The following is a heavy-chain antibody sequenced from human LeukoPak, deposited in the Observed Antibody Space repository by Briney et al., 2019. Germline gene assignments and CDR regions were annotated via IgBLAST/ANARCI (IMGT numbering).Heavy chain of an antibody. D-gene: IGHD4-11*01. J-gene: IGHJ4*02. V-gene: IGHV4-61*01. CDR2: IYYSGST. CDR1: GGSVSSGSYY. Sequence: PSETLSLTCTVSGGSVSSGSYYWSWIRQPPGKGLEWIGYIYYSGSTNYNPSLKSRVTISVDTSKNQFSLKLSSVTAADTAVYYCARARYSTFDYWGQGTLVTVSS. CDR3: ARARYSTFDY.